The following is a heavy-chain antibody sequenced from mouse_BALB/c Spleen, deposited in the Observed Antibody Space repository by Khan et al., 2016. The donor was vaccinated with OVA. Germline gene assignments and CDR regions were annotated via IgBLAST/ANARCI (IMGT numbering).Heavy chain of an antibody. V-gene: IGHV2-3*01. CDR3: AKFTSHYYSMES. J-gene: IGHJ4*01. CDR2: IWGDGNT. CDR1: GFSLDSFG. Sequence: QVQLKESGPGLVAPSESLSITCTVSGFSLDSFGVNWVRQPPGKGLEWLGVIWGDGNTNYHSGLKSRLTIKKDNSKSQVFLRLNSLQPYDTATYYCAKFTSHYYSMESWGQGTSVTVSS. D-gene: IGHD1-1*01.